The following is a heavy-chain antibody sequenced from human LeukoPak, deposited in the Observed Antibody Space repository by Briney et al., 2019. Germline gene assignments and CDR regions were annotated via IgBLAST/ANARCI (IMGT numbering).Heavy chain of an antibody. CDR1: GGSISSGDYY. D-gene: IGHD4-17*01. Sequence: PSETLSLTCTVSGGSISSGDYYWSWIRQPPGKGLEWIGYIYYSGSTYYNPSLKSRVTISVDTSKNQFSLKLSSVTAADTAVYYCARDSKRVDYGESTIDPWGQGTLVTVSS. V-gene: IGHV4-30-4*01. CDR3: ARDSKRVDYGESTIDP. CDR2: IYYSGST. J-gene: IGHJ5*02.